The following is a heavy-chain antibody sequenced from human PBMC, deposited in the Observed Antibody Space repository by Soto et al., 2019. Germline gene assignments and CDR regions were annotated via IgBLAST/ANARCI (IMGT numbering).Heavy chain of an antibody. CDR1: GFPFTSYG. Sequence: QVQLVESGGGVVQPGRSLRLSCAGSGFPFTSYGMHWVREGPDKGLEWVAVISYDGSDKYYEDSVKGRFTISRDNSKNMLYLQMNSLRPEDTALYYCVGGQYYFDYRGQGTLVIVSS. CDR2: ISYDGSDK. CDR3: VGGQYYFDY. J-gene: IGHJ4*02. D-gene: IGHD3-10*01. V-gene: IGHV3-30*03.